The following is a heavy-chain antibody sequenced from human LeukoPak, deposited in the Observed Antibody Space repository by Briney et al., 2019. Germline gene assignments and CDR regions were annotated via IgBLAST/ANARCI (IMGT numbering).Heavy chain of an antibody. Sequence: PGGSLRLSCAASGFTVSSNYMSWVRQAPGKGLEWVSVIYSGGSTYYADSVKGRFAISRDNSKNTLYLQMNSLRAEDTAVYYCGREYSSSPTDYWAKGPLVTVSS. CDR3: GREYSSSPTDY. V-gene: IGHV3-66*01. J-gene: IGHJ4*02. CDR1: GFTVSSNY. D-gene: IGHD6-6*01. CDR2: IYSGGST.